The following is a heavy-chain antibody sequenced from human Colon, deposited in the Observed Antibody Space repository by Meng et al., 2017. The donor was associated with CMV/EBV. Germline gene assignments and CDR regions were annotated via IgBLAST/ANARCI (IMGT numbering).Heavy chain of an antibody. J-gene: IGHJ1*01. CDR2: SNPHTGGT. CDR1: VSSFACCV. V-gene: IGHV1-2*02. Sequence: LGMYGAAAQEPWATSKAPLWVSVSSFACCVLLWVGQPPEQRLEWLGWSNPHTGGTHNAYKFPAKGTLTRPTAISTAYLELSRLRSDYPAVYYCAPVSSGYYLDFEQWGQGTLVTVSS. CDR3: APVSSGYYLDFEQ. D-gene: IGHD3-22*01.